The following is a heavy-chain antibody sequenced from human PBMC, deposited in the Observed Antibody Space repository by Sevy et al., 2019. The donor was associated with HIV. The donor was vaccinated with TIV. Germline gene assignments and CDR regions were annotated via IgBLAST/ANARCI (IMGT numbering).Heavy chain of an antibody. V-gene: IGHV3-15*01. Sequence: GGSLRLSCAASGFTFSNAWMSWVRQAPGKGLEWVGRIKGKIYDGTIDYAAPVKGRFSISRDDSKITLYLQMNSLYTQVTAVYYCTTASWSQEDYYNYRSQGTLVTVS. D-gene: IGHD6-13*01. CDR2: IKGKIYDGTI. CDR1: GFTFSNAW. J-gene: IGHJ4*02. CDR3: TTASWSQEDYYNY.